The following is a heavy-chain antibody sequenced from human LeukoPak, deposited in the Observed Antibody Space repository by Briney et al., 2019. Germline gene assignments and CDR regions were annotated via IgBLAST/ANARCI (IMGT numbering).Heavy chain of an antibody. J-gene: IGHJ4*02. CDR2: IYTSGST. CDR3: ARQNSGYDFDYFDY. Sequence: SETLSLTCTVSGGSISSYYWSWIRQPPGKGLEWIGYIYTSGSTNYNPSLKSRVTISVDMSKNQFSLKLSSVTAADTAVYYCARQNSGYDFDYFDYWGQGTLVTVSS. V-gene: IGHV4-4*09. D-gene: IGHD5-12*01. CDR1: GGSISSYY.